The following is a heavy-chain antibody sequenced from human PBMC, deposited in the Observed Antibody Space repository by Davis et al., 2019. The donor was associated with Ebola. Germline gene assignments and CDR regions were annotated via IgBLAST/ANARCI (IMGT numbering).Heavy chain of an antibody. CDR1: GYSFSTYW. CDR2: IYPGDSDT. V-gene: IGHV5-51*01. CDR3: ARPSITGTADAFDI. Sequence: ESLKISCKASGYSFSTYWIGWVRQKPGKGLEWMGIIYPGDSDTRYSPSFQGQVTISADKSINTAYLQWSSLKASDTAMYYCARPSITGTADAFDIWGQGTMVTVSS. D-gene: IGHD1-20*01. J-gene: IGHJ3*02.